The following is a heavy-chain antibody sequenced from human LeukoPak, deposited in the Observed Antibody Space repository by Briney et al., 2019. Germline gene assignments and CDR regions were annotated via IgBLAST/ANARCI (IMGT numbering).Heavy chain of an antibody. CDR2: ISGSGGST. CDR1: GFTFSSYA. D-gene: IGHD2-15*01. J-gene: IGHJ6*03. Sequence: GGSLRLSCAASGFTFSSYAMSWVRQAPGQGLEWVSAISGSGGSTYYADSVKGRFTISRDNSKDTLYLQINSLRAEDTAIYYCAKNGDRGAYCSGGSCYPYYYYNMDVWGKGTTVTISS. V-gene: IGHV3-23*01. CDR3: AKNGDRGAYCSGGSCYPYYYYNMDV.